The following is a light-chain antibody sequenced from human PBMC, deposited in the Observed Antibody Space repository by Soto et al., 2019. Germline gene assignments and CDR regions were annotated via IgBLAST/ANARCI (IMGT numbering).Light chain of an antibody. CDR1: SSNIGSNT. Sequence: QSVLTQPPSASGTPGQRVTISCSGGSSNIGSNTVNWYQQLPGTAPRLLIYSTFQRPSGVPDRFSGSKSGTSAPLAINGLQSEDEADYYCATWDDTLNGDVVFGGGTKLTVL. V-gene: IGLV1-44*01. J-gene: IGLJ2*01. CDR2: STF. CDR3: ATWDDTLNGDVV.